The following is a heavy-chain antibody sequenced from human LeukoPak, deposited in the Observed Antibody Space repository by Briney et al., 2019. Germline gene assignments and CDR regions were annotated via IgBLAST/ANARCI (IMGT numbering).Heavy chain of an antibody. CDR1: GYTFTSYG. CDR2: ISAYNGNT. CDR3: ARGRTWYYDSSGLNWFDP. Sequence: ASVKVSCKASGYTFTSYGISWVRQAPGQGLEWMGWISAYNGNTNYAQKLQGRVTMTTDTSTSTAYMELRSLRSDDTAVYYCARGRTWYYDSSGLNWFDPWGQGTLVTVSS. V-gene: IGHV1-18*01. D-gene: IGHD3-22*01. J-gene: IGHJ5*02.